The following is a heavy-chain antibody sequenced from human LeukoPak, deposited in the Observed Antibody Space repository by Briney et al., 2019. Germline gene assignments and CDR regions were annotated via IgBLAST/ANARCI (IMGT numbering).Heavy chain of an antibody. CDR3: AKGYLPARGPRSPPAQGWFDP. V-gene: IGHV3-23*01. J-gene: IGHJ5*02. CDR1: GFTFSSYA. CDR2: ISGSGGST. D-gene: IGHD6-6*01. Sequence: PGGSPRLSCAASGFTFSSYAMSWVRQAPGKGLEWVSAISGSGGSTYYADSVKGRFTISRDNSKNTLYLQMNSLRAEDTAVYYCAKGYLPARGPRSPPAQGWFDPWGQGTLVTVSS.